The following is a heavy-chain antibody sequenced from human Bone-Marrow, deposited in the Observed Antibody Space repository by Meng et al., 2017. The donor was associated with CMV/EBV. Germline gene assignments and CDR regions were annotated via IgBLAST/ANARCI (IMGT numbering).Heavy chain of an antibody. Sequence: ASVKVSCKASGYTFTSYGISWVRQAPGQGLEWMGWISAYNGNTNYAQKLQGRVTMTRDTSLTTAYMELNRLTSDDTATYYCARSLEYSSLFGIYPWGQGTLVTVSS. D-gene: IGHD2/OR15-2a*01. CDR3: ARSLEYSSLFGIYP. J-gene: IGHJ5*02. CDR1: GYTFTSYG. V-gene: IGHV1-18*01. CDR2: ISAYNGNT.